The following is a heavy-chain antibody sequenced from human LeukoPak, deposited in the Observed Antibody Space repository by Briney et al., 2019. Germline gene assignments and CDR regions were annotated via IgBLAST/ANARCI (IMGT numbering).Heavy chain of an antibody. V-gene: IGHV3-74*01. Sequence: GGSLRLSCAASGFTFSSYWMHWVRKAPGKGMVWVSRINTDGSSTSYADSVKGRFTISRDNAKNTLYLQMNSLRAEDTAVYYCARDATPADMNYWGQGTLVTVSS. CDR2: INTDGSST. CDR3: ARDATPADMNY. J-gene: IGHJ4*02. D-gene: IGHD2-2*01. CDR1: GFTFSSYW.